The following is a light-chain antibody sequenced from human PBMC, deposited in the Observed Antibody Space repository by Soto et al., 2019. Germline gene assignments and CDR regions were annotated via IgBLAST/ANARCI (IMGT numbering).Light chain of an antibody. CDR2: DAS. Sequence: EIVLTQSPATLSLSPGESATLSCRASQSISNSLAWYQQNPGQPPRLLIYDASNRATGIPTRFSGSGSGTDFTLTISSLEPEDFAVYYCPQRSNWPLLYTFGRGTKVDIK. CDR3: PQRSNWPLLYT. CDR1: QSISNS. V-gene: IGKV3-11*01. J-gene: IGKJ2*01.